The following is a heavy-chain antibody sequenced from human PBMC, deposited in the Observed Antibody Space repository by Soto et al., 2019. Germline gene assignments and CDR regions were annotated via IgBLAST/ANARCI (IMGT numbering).Heavy chain of an antibody. CDR1: GDSLSGYA. D-gene: IGHD3-9*01. J-gene: IGHJ5*02. Sequence: SETLSLTCDVHGDSLSGYAWSWIRQPPGKGLEWIGETTFRGVTNYHPSLKSRVSMSVDTSKNRISLNVSSVTAADTALYFCARKLEASVRHVEWFSYKWFDPWGPGTLVTVSS. CDR2: TTFRGVT. CDR3: ARKLEASVRHVEWFSYKWFDP. V-gene: IGHV4-34*01.